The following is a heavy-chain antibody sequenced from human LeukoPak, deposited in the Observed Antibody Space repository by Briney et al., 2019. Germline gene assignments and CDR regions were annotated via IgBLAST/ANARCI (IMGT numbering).Heavy chain of an antibody. CDR3: SRAVFGGYSYDWPRDFDC. CDR2: IRSQAYGGAT. Sequence: GGSLRLSCTASGFTFGDYAMNWFRQAPGKGLEWVGFIRSQAYGGATEYAASVKGRFTISRDDSKTIAYLQMNSLKTEDTAVYYCSRAVFGGYSYDWPRDFDCWGQGTLVTVSS. V-gene: IGHV3-49*03. J-gene: IGHJ4*02. D-gene: IGHD5-18*01. CDR1: GFTFGDYA.